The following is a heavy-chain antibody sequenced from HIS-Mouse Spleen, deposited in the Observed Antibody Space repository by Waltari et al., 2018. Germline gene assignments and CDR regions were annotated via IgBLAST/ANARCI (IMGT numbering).Heavy chain of an antibody. J-gene: IGHJ2*01. CDR1: GGSISSSSYY. CDR2: IYYSGSP. Sequence: QLQLQESGPGLVKPSETRSLTCTVSGGSISSSSYYWGWFRQPPGKGLEWIGSIYYSGSPYYNPSLQSRVTISVATYKNQFSLKLSSVTAADTAVYYCAREIPYSSSWYDWYFDLWGRGTLVTVSS. V-gene: IGHV4-39*07. D-gene: IGHD6-13*01. CDR3: AREIPYSSSWYDWYFDL.